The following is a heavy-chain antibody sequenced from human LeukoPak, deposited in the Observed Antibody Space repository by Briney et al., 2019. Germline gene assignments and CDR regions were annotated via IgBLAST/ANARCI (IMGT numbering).Heavy chain of an antibody. CDR3: AKDGLYYDGSEHVYYFDS. Sequence: GGSLRLSCAASGFTFSGSAMTWVRQGPGTGLEFVASIIYSGGATYYADSVKGRFTISRDNSKNALYLQMNSLRAEDTALYYCAKDGLYYDGSEHVYYFDSWGQGTLVTVSP. J-gene: IGHJ4*02. D-gene: IGHD3-22*01. CDR2: IIYSGGAT. V-gene: IGHV3-23*01. CDR1: GFTFSGSA.